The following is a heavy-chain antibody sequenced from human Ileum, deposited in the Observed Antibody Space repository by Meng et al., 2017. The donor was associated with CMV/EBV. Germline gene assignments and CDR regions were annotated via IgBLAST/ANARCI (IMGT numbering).Heavy chain of an antibody. Sequence: LSCAASGFTFSSSWMHWVRQSSGKGLVWVSRIKTDGSYTNYADSVKGRFTISRDNAKNTLYLQMNNLRAEDTAVYYCTCEDWYRIDPWGQGTLVTVSS. D-gene: IGHD3-9*01. CDR1: GFTFSSSW. CDR2: IKTDGSYT. V-gene: IGHV3-74*01. CDR3: TCEDWYRIDP. J-gene: IGHJ5*02.